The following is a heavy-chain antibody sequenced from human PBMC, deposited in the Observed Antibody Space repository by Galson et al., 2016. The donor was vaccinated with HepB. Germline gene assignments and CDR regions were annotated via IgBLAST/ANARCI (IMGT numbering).Heavy chain of an antibody. CDR1: GFIFSDYW. J-gene: IGHJ4*02. CDR3: ARVYATGWFGY. CDR2: IKQDGSEK. Sequence: SLRLSCAASGFIFSDYWMSWVRQAPGKGLEWVASIKQDGSEKYYVDSVKGRFTISRDNGKDSLYLQMNSLRAEGTAVYYCARVYATGWFGYWGQGTLVTVSS. D-gene: IGHD6-19*01. V-gene: IGHV3-7*03.